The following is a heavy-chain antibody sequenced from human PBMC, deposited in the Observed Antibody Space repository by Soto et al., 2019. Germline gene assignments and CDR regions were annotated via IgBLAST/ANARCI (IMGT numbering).Heavy chain of an antibody. D-gene: IGHD3-22*01. CDR3: ARDRYYYDSSGYFGWFDP. J-gene: IGHJ5*02. Sequence: GGSLRLSCAASGFTFISYWMHWVRQVPGKGLVWVARTNSDESSIAYADSVKGRFTISRDNAKNMVYLEMNSLRAEDTAVYYCARDRYYYDSSGYFGWFDPWGQGTLVTVS. V-gene: IGHV3-74*01. CDR2: TNSDESSI. CDR1: GFTFISYW.